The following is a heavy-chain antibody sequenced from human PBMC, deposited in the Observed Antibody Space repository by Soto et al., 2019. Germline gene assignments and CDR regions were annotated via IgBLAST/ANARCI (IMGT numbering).Heavy chain of an antibody. CDR1: GGPINNYY. J-gene: IGHJ4*02. V-gene: IGHV4-59*01. D-gene: IGHD2-15*01. CDR3: TRSFPDRCSGGSCYQDY. CDR2: IYDSGST. Sequence: PSETLSLTCTVSGGPINNYYWSWLRQPPGKGLEWIGYIYDSGSTHYNPSLESRVTISEDTSKNQFSLKLSSVTAADTAVYYCTRSFPDRCSGGSCYQDYWGQGTLVTVSS.